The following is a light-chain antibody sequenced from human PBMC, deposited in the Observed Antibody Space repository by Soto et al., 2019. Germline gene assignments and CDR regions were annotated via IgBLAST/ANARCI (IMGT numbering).Light chain of an antibody. CDR1: QSIRTY. Sequence: DFQMTQSPSSLSASIGDRVTITCRASQSIRTYLKWYQQKPGKAPQLLIYDASRLQSGVPSRFSGSGSGTDFTLTISSLQPEDFATYYCQHSYSTMATFGQGTKVEIK. CDR2: DAS. CDR3: QHSYSTMAT. J-gene: IGKJ1*01. V-gene: IGKV1-39*01.